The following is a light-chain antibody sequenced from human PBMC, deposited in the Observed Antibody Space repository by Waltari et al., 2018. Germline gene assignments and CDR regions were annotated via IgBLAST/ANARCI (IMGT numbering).Light chain of an antibody. V-gene: IGLV2-23*02. CDR2: EVN. CDR1: SSDVGSYNL. J-gene: IGLJ2*01. Sequence: QSALTQPASVSGSPGQSITISCPGTSSDVGSYNLVSWYQQHPGKAPKVMIYEVNKRPSGLSNRFSGSRSGNTASLTISGLQAEDEADYYCCSYAGSDTRVIFGGGTKLTVL. CDR3: CSYAGSDTRVI.